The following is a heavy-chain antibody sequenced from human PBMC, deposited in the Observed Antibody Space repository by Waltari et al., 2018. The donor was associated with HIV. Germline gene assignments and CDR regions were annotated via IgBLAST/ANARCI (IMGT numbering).Heavy chain of an antibody. CDR2: MNPNSGNT. D-gene: IGHD4-17*01. J-gene: IGHJ4*02. V-gene: IGHV1-8*02. CDR3: ARGPQDYPKYYFDY. Sequence: QDQLVQSWAEVKKPGASVKVSCKASRYTFPSYNIHWVRQATGQGLEWLGWMNPNSGNTGYAQRFQGRVTMTRNTSISTAYMELSSLRSEDTAVYFCARGPQDYPKYYFDYWGQGTLVTVSS. CDR1: RYTFPSYN.